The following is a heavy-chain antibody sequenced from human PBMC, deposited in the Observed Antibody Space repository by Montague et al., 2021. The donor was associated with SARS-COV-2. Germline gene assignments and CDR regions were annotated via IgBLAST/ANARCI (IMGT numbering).Heavy chain of an antibody. CDR3: AHRRPLWGYFDY. J-gene: IGHJ4*02. Sequence: PALGKPTQTLTLTCTFSGFSLSTSGVGVGWIRQPPGKALEWLALXYWDDDKRYSPSLKSRLTITKDTSKNQVVLTMTNMDPVDTATYYCAHRRPLWGYFDYWGQGTLVTVSS. CDR2: XYWDDDK. D-gene: IGHD7-27*01. V-gene: IGHV2-5*02. CDR1: GFSLSTSGVG.